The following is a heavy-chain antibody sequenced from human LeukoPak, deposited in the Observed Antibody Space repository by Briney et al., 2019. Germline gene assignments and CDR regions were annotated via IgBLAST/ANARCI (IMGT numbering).Heavy chain of an antibody. Sequence: ASVKVSCRASGYTFIGYYMQWVRQAPGQGPEWMGWINPDSGVTSYAQKFQGRVTMTRDTSINTAYMEMNRLRSDDTAVYYCARDPSGDSSGFPFDHWGQGTLVTVSS. J-gene: IGHJ4*02. D-gene: IGHD3-22*01. CDR3: ARDPSGDSSGFPFDH. CDR2: INPDSGVT. CDR1: GYTFIGYY. V-gene: IGHV1-2*02.